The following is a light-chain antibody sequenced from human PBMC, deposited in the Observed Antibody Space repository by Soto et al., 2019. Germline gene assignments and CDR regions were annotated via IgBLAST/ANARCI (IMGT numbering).Light chain of an antibody. V-gene: IGKV3-15*01. CDR2: GAS. J-gene: IGKJ4*01. Sequence: EIVMTQSPATLSVSPGERATISCRASQSVRNNLAWYQQKSGQAPRLLIYGASTRANGIPARFSGSGSGTEFTLTIGSLQSEDFAVYYCQQYDNWPFTFGGGTKVEIK. CDR3: QQYDNWPFT. CDR1: QSVRNN.